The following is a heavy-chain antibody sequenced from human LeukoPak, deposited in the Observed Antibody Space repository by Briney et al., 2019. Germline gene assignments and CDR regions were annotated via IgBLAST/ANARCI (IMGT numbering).Heavy chain of an antibody. D-gene: IGHD3-16*02. Sequence: GGSLRLSCAASGFTFSSYAMSWVRQAPGKGLEWVSAISGSGGSTYYADSVKGRFTISRDNSKNTLYLQMNSLRAEDTAVYYCAKVSGYVWGSYRYTYFDYWGQGTLVTVSS. J-gene: IGHJ4*02. CDR3: AKVSGYVWGSYRYTYFDY. CDR2: ISGSGGST. V-gene: IGHV3-23*01. CDR1: GFTFSSYA.